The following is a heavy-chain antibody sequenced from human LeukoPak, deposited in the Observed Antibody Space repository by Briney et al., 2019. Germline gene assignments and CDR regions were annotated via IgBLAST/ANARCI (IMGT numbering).Heavy chain of an antibody. CDR2: IYYSGST. CDR3: AGGAGDAFDI. V-gene: IGHV4-59*01. CDR1: GGSISSYY. J-gene: IGHJ3*02. Sequence: SETLSLTCTVSGGSISSYYWSWIRQPPGKGLEWIGYIYYSGSTNYNPSLKSRVTISVDTFKNQFSLKLSSVTAADTAVYYCAGGAGDAFDIWGQGTMVTVSS.